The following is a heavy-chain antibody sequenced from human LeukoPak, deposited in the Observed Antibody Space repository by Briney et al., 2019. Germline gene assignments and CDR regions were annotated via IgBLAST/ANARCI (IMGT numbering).Heavy chain of an antibody. CDR3: AREPDGSGSYFDY. Sequence: GGSLRLSCAASGLTFSSYSMYWVRQAPGKGLEWVSYISSSSGSTTYYADSVKGRFTISRDNAKNSLYLQMNSLRAEDTAVYYCAREPDGSGSYFDYWGQGTLVTVSS. J-gene: IGHJ4*02. CDR2: ISSSSGSTT. CDR1: GLTFSSYS. D-gene: IGHD3-10*01. V-gene: IGHV3-48*01.